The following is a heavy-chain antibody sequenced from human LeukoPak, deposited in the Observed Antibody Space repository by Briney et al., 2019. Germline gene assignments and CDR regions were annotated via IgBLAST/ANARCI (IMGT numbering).Heavy chain of an antibody. CDR2: INTGNGDT. J-gene: IGHJ3*02. CDR3: ARTPRIAAPGGDVFDI. CDR1: GYTFTSYA. Sequence: ASVKVSCKASGYTFTSYAMHWVRQAPGQRLEWMGWINTGNGDTKYSQKFQGRVTITSDISASTAYMELSSLRSEGTAVFYCARTPRIAAPGGDVFDIWGQGTMVTVSS. D-gene: IGHD6-13*01. V-gene: IGHV1-3*04.